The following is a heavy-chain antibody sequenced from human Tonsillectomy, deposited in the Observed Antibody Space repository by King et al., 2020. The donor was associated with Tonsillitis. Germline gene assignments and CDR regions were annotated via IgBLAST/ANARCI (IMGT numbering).Heavy chain of an antibody. CDR1: GYSISSGYY. D-gene: IGHD2-15*01. CDR3: ARALGRVVVVVAEMIYYFDY. J-gene: IGHJ4*02. CDR2: IYHSGST. V-gene: IGHV4-38-2*01. Sequence: QLQESGPGLVKPSETLSLTCAVSGYSISSGYYWGWIRQPPGKGLEWIGTIYHSGSTYYNPSLKSRVTISVDTSKNQFSLKLSSVTAADTAVYYCARALGRVVVVVAEMIYYFDYWGQGTLVTVSS.